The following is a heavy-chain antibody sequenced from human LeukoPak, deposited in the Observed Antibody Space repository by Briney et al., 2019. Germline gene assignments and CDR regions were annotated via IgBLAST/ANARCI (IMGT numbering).Heavy chain of an antibody. CDR1: EGTFTSYA. CDR3: ARAGCSSTSCPVYYYYGMDV. CDR2: IIPIFVTA. D-gene: IGHD2-2*01. V-gene: IGHV1-69*13. Sequence: ASGKVSCKASEGTFTSYAISWVRQAPGQGLEGMGGIIPIFVTANYAQKFQGRVTITADESTSTAYMELSSLRSEDTAVYYCARAGCSSTSCPVYYYYGMDVWGQGTTVTVSS. J-gene: IGHJ6*02.